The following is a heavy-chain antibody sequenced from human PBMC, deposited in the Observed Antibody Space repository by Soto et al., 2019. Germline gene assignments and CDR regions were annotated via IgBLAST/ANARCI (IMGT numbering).Heavy chain of an antibody. CDR2: ISGSGDST. CDR3: AKRGSGSYYAD. Sequence: EVPLLESGGGLVQPGGSLRLSCAASGFTFSSYAMRWVRQAPGKGLECVSAISGSGDSTYYADSVKGRFTISRDNSKNTLYLQMNSLRAEDTAVYYCAKRGSGSYYADWGQGTLVTVSS. J-gene: IGHJ4*02. CDR1: GFTFSSYA. D-gene: IGHD3-10*01. V-gene: IGHV3-23*01.